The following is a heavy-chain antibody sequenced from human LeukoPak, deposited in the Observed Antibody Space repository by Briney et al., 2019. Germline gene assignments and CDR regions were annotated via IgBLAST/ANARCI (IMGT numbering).Heavy chain of an antibody. CDR2: INPSGGST. J-gene: IGHJ4*02. CDR3: ARDHNDYVWGSYRIYYFDY. Sequence: ASVKVSCKASGYTFTSYYMHWVRQAPGQGLEWMGIINPSGGSTSYAQKFQGRVTMTRDMSTSTVYMELRSLRSDDTAVYYCARDHNDYVWGSYRIYYFDYWGQGTLVTVSS. CDR1: GYTFTSYY. D-gene: IGHD3-16*02. V-gene: IGHV1-46*01.